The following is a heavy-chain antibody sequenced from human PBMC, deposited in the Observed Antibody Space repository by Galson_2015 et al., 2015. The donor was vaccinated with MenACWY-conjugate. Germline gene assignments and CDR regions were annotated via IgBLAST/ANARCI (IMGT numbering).Heavy chain of an antibody. D-gene: IGHD3-22*01. Sequence: SLRLSCAASGFTFSSYSMNWVRQAPGKGLEWVSYISSSSSTIYYADSVKGRFTISRDNAKNSLYLQMNSLRAEDTAVYYCARAYYDSSGYPDYWGQGTLVTVPS. CDR1: GFTFSSYS. J-gene: IGHJ4*02. CDR2: ISSSSSTI. V-gene: IGHV3-48*04. CDR3: ARAYYDSSGYPDY.